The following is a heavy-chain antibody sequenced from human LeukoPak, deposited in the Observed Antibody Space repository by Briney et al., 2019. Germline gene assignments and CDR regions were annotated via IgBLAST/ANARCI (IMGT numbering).Heavy chain of an antibody. CDR3: AKDFYRLLGTYDAFDI. CDR1: GFTFNNYA. CDR2: INGSGEST. D-gene: IGHD1-14*01. J-gene: IGHJ3*02. V-gene: IGHV3-23*01. Sequence: GGSLRLSCAASGFTFNNYAMSWVRQAPGKGLEWVSSINGSGESTYYAASVKGRFTISRDNSKNTLYLQMNSLRAEDTAVYYCAKDFYRLLGTYDAFDIWGQGTMVTVSS.